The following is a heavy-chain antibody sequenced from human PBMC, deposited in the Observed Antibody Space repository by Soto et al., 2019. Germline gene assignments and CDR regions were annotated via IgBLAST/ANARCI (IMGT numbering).Heavy chain of an antibody. CDR2: ISSNGDST. CDR1: GFIFTNYA. Sequence: VGSLRLSCAASGFIFTNYAMHWVRQAPLKVLEYVSSISSNGDSTYYADSVKGRFTISRDNSKNTMYLQMSSLRAEDTAVYYCVKYYYDSSGYYGLNAFDIWGQGTMVTVSS. V-gene: IGHV3-64D*06. J-gene: IGHJ3*02. CDR3: VKYYYDSSGYYGLNAFDI. D-gene: IGHD3-22*01.